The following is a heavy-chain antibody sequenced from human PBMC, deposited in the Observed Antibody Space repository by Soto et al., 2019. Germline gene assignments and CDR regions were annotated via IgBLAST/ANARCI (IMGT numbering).Heavy chain of an antibody. CDR1: GYSFTSYW. CDR3: ARTESGYSYGFADV. D-gene: IGHD5-18*01. V-gene: IGHV5-10-1*04. J-gene: IGHJ6*02. Sequence: PGESLKISCKGSGYSFTSYWSSWVRQMPGKGLEWMGRIDPSDSYTRYSPSFQGQVTISADKSISTAYLQWSSLKASDTAMYYCARTESGYSYGFADVWGQGTTVTVS. CDR2: IDPSDSYT.